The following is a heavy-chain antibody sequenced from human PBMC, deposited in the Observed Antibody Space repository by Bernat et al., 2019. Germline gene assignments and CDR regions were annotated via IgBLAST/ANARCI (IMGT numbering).Heavy chain of an antibody. CDR1: GYTFTSYY. V-gene: IGHV1-46*01. J-gene: IGHJ4*02. D-gene: IGHD4-17*01. CDR2: INPSGGST. CDR3: ARDSTVTTYLGY. Sequence: QVQLVQSGAEVKKPGASVKVSCKASGYTFTSYYMHWVRQAPGQGLEWMGIINPSGGSTSYVQKFQGRVTMTRDTSTSTVYMELSSLRSEDTAVYYCARDSTVTTYLGYWGQGTLVTVSS.